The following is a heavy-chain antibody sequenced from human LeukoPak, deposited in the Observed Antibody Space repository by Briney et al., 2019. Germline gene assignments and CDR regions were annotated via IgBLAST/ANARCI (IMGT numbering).Heavy chain of an antibody. CDR2: IIPIFATT. CDR3: ARLDFDWLYKYNWFDP. D-gene: IGHD3-9*01. Sequence: SVKVSCKASGGTFSSYAISWVRQAPGQGLEWMGGIIPIFATTNYAQKFQGRVTITADKSTSTAYMELSSLRSEDTAVYYCARLDFDWLYKYNWFDPWGQGTLVTVSS. J-gene: IGHJ5*02. V-gene: IGHV1-69*06. CDR1: GGTFSSYA.